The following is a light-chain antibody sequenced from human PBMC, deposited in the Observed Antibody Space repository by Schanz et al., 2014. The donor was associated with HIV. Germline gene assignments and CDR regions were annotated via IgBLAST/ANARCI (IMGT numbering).Light chain of an antibody. CDR1: SSNIGSNY. Sequence: QSVLTQPPSASGTPGQRVTISCSGSSSNIGSNYVYWYQQLPGTAPKLLIYRNNQRPSGVPDRFSGSKSGTSASLAISGLQSETEAEYYCAAWDDDLDGPVFGGGTKLTVL. CDR3: AAWDDDLDGPV. CDR2: RNN. V-gene: IGLV1-47*01. J-gene: IGLJ3*02.